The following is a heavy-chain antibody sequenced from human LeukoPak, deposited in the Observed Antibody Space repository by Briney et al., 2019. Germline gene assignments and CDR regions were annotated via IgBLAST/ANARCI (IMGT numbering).Heavy chain of an antibody. CDR2: MNPNSGNT. V-gene: IGHV1-8*03. D-gene: IGHD2-2*01. CDR3: ARGNGYCSSTSCYRRGNHYYYMDV. J-gene: IGHJ6*03. Sequence: ASVKVSCKASGGTFSSYAISWVRQAPGQGLEWMGWMNPNSGNTGYAQKFQGRVTITRNTSISTAYMELSSLRSEDTAVYYCARGNGYCSSTSCYRRGNHYYYMDVWGKGTTVTVSS. CDR1: GGTFSSYA.